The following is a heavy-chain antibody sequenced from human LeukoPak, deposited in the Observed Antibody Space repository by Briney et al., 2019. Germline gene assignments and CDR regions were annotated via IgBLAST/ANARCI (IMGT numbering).Heavy chain of an antibody. CDR3: ARSEWLRSTAAFDI. D-gene: IGHD5-12*01. CDR2: IYYSGST. V-gene: IGHV4-31*03. Sequence: SETLSLTCTVSGGSISSGGYYWSWIRQHPGKGLEWIGYIYYSGSTYYNPSLKSRVTISVDTSKNQFSLKLSSVTAADTAVYYCARSEWLRSTAAFDIWGQGTMVTVSS. J-gene: IGHJ3*02. CDR1: GGSISSGGYY.